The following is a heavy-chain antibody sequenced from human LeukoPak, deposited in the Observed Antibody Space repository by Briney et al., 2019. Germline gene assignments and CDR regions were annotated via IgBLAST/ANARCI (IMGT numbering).Heavy chain of an antibody. J-gene: IGHJ3*02. CDR2: INHSGST. CDR1: GGSFSGYY. Sequence: SETLSLTCAVYGGSFSGYYWSWIRQPPGKGLEWIGEINHSGSTNYNPSLKSRVTISVDTSKNQFSLKLSSVTAADTAVYYCASLYYYDSTRRNDAFDIWGQGTMVTVSS. CDR3: ASLYYYDSTRRNDAFDI. V-gene: IGHV4-34*01. D-gene: IGHD3-22*01.